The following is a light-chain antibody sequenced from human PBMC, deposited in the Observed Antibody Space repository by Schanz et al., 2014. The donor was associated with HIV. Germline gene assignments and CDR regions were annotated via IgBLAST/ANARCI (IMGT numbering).Light chain of an antibody. CDR1: SNDVGTYDF. V-gene: IGLV2-14*03. CDR3: SSYTSSSLVV. J-gene: IGLJ2*01. CDR2: DVT. Sequence: QSALTQPASVSGSPGQSVTISCSGSSNDVGTYDFVSWYQQHPGKAPILIIYDVTNRPSGISDRFSGSKSGNTASLTISGLQAEDEADYYCSSYTSSSLVVFGGGTKVTVL.